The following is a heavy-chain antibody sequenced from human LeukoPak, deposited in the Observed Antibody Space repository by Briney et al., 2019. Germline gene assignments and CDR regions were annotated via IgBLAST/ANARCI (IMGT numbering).Heavy chain of an antibody. CDR2: INKDATIT. CDR3: ARSGIGRGFDI. V-gene: IGHV3-74*01. CDR1: AFSMNDFW. Sequence: GGSLRLSCAASAFSMNDFWMHWVRQGPGKGLEWVSRINKDATITTYADSVKGRFTVSTNNVKNMVYLDMNGLRGDDTAVYCCARSGIGRGFDIWGRGATVTVSS. D-gene: IGHD2/OR15-2a*01. J-gene: IGHJ3*02.